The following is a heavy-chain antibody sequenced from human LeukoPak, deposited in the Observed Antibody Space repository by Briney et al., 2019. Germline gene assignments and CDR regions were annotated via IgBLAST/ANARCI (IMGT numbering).Heavy chain of an antibody. CDR3: ARGADSSGYYLDY. Sequence: SESLSLTCTVSGGSISSYYWSWIRQPAGKGLEWIGYIYYSGSTNYNPSLKSRVTISVDTSKNQFSLKLSSVTAADTAVYYCARGADSSGYYLDYWGQGTLVTVSS. CDR2: IYYSGST. CDR1: GGSISSYY. J-gene: IGHJ4*02. D-gene: IGHD3-22*01. V-gene: IGHV4-59*12.